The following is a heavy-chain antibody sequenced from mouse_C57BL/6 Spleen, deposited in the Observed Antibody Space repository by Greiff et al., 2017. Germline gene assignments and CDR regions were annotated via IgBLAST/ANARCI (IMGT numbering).Heavy chain of an antibody. Sequence: EVKLVESGGGLVQPKGSLKLSCAASGFSFNTYAMNWVRQAPGKGLEWVARIRSKSNNYATYYADSVKDRFTISRDDSESMLYLQMNNLKTEDTAMYYCVRRGGSSIFAYWGQGTLVTVSA. CDR3: VRRGGSSIFAY. D-gene: IGHD1-1*01. J-gene: IGHJ3*01. CDR2: IRSKSNNYAT. CDR1: GFSFNTYA. V-gene: IGHV10-1*01.